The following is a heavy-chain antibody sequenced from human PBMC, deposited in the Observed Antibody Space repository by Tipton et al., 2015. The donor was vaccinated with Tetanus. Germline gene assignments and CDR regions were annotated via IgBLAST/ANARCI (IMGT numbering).Heavy chain of an antibody. J-gene: IGHJ4*02. V-gene: IGHV3-21*01. Sequence: SLRLSCAASGFTFSSYSMDWVRQAPGKGLEWVSSLSNSSSYIYYADSVKGRFTISRDNAKNSLYLQMNSLRAEDTAVYYCARDLRNYYDSSGYSDYWGQGTLVTVSS. CDR3: ARDLRNYYDSSGYSDY. CDR1: GFTFSSYS. CDR2: LSNSSSYI. D-gene: IGHD3-22*01.